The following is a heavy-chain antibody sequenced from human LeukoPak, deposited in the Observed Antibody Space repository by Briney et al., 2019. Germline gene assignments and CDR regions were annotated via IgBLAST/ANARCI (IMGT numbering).Heavy chain of an antibody. Sequence: GGSLKLSCAASGFTFSDYAMSWVRQAPGKGLEWVSTISGSAGSTYYADSVKGRFTISRDNSKNTLYLQMNSLRAEDTAVYYCAKSQRGYDSGTSYWGQGTLVTVSS. CDR3: AKSQRGYDSGTSY. CDR1: GFTFSDYA. D-gene: IGHD3-10*01. V-gene: IGHV3-23*01. CDR2: ISGSAGST. J-gene: IGHJ4*02.